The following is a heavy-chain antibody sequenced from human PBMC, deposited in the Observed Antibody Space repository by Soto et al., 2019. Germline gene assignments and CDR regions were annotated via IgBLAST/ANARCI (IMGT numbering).Heavy chain of an antibody. J-gene: IGHJ6*02. CDR2: ISGSGGST. D-gene: IGHD2-2*01. CDR3: AKWYYCSSTSCYATYHGMDV. V-gene: IGHV3-23*01. Sequence: PGGSLRLSCAASGFTFSSYAMSWVRQAPGKGLEWVSAISGSGGSTYYADSVKGRFTISRDNSKNTLYLQMNSLRAEDTAVYYCAKWYYCSSTSCYATYHGMDVWGQGTTVTVSS. CDR1: GFTFSSYA.